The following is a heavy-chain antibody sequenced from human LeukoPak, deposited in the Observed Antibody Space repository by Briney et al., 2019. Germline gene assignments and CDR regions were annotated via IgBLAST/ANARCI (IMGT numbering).Heavy chain of an antibody. CDR3: ARPRYGSGSLDS. CDR1: GGSFSGHY. Sequence: SETLSLTCAVSGGSFSGHYWTWIRQPPGKGLEWIGEINHSGGTTYNPSLNNRVTISVDTSKNQFSLKMSSVTAADTAVYYCARPRYGSGSLDSWGQGTLVTVSS. CDR2: INHSGGT. J-gene: IGHJ4*02. V-gene: IGHV4-34*01. D-gene: IGHD3-10*01.